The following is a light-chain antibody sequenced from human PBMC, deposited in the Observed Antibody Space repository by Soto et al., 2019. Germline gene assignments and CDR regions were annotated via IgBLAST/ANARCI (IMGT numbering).Light chain of an antibody. CDR2: GAS. Sequence: ERPMKQSAATLSVSQGESATLSCRASQSLSSTVAWYQQKPGQAPRLLIYGASTRATGTPARFSGSGFGTEFTLSISSLQSEDFAVYYCQQYQNWPPPFGQRSKVDIK. J-gene: IGKJ1*01. V-gene: IGKV3-15*01. CDR1: QSLSST. CDR3: QQYQNWPPP.